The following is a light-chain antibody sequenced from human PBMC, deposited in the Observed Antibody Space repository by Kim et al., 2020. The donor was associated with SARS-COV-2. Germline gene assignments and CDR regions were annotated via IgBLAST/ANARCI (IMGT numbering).Light chain of an antibody. V-gene: IGKV3-20*01. J-gene: IGKJ1*01. CDR3: QQYGSSSWT. CDR1: QSVSSSS. Sequence: SLGERATLSCRASQSVSSSSLAWYQQRPGQSPRLLIYGASNRATGIPDRFSGSGSGTDFTLTISRLEPEDFAVYYCQQYGSSSWTFGQGTKVDIK. CDR2: GAS.